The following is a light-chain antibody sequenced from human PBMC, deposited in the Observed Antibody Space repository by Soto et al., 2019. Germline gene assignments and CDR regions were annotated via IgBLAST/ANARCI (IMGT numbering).Light chain of an antibody. CDR1: QSVSSNY. V-gene: IGKV3-20*01. CDR3: QQYDNSPPYT. Sequence: EMVLTQSPGTLSLSPGERATLSCRASQSVSSNYLAWYQQKAGQVPRLLIYGASSRATGIPDRFSGSGSGTDFTLTISRLEPEDFAVYYCQQYDNSPPYTFGQGTKLEIK. CDR2: GAS. J-gene: IGKJ2*01.